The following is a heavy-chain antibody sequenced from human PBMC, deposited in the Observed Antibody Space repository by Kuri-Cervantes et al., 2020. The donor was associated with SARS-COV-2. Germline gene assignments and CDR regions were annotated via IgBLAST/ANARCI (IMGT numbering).Heavy chain of an antibody. J-gene: IGHJ4*02. Sequence: ASVKVSCKASGYTFTDYYMHWVRQAPGQGLEWMGWINPNSGGTNYAQKFQGWVAMTRDTSLSTAYMELSRLRSDDTAVYYCARGVGVRGLMVLFQWRGAGPLDFWGQGTLVTVSS. D-gene: IGHD3-10*01. CDR3: ARGVGVRGLMVLFQWRGAGPLDF. CDR1: GYTFTDYY. V-gene: IGHV1-2*04. CDR2: INPNSGGT.